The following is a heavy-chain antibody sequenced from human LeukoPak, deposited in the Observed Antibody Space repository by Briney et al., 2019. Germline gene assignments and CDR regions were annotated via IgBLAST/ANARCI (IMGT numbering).Heavy chain of an antibody. J-gene: IGHJ6*02. CDR3: ARDRKGTGYSSGWYGMDV. Sequence: GGSLRLSCAASGFTFSSYCMSWVRQAPGKGVEWVANIKQDGSEKYYVDSVKGRFTISRDNAKTSLYLQTNSLRAEDTAVYYCARDRKGTGYSSGWYGMDVWGQGTTVTVSS. CDR1: GFTFSSYC. CDR2: IKQDGSEK. D-gene: IGHD6-19*01. V-gene: IGHV3-7*04.